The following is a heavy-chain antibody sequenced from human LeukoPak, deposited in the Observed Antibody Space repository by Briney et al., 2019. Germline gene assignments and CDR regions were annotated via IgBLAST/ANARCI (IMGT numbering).Heavy chain of an antibody. Sequence: SETLSLTCTVSGGSISSNTYYWSWIRQPPGKGLEWIGSIRYSGRTYYKPSLKSRVTLSVDTSKNQLLLNLRSVTAADTAMYYCAREFNGSPDNLGQGTLVTVSS. J-gene: IGHJ4*02. D-gene: IGHD6-25*01. CDR2: IRYSGRT. CDR1: GGSISSNTYY. V-gene: IGHV4-39*02. CDR3: AREFNGSPDN.